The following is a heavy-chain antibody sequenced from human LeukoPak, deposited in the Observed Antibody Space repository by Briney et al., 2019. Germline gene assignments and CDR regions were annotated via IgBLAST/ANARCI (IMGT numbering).Heavy chain of an antibody. CDR1: GGSISSYY. Sequence: PSETLSLTCTVSGGSISSYYWSWIRQPPGKGLEWIGYIYYSGSTNYNPSLKSRVTISVDTSKNQFSLKLSSVTAADTAVYYCARAEYCSSTSCYTGGYYYYCYMDVWGKGTTVTVSS. J-gene: IGHJ6*03. CDR3: ARAEYCSSTSCYTGGYYYYCYMDV. CDR2: IYYSGST. D-gene: IGHD2-2*02. V-gene: IGHV4-59*01.